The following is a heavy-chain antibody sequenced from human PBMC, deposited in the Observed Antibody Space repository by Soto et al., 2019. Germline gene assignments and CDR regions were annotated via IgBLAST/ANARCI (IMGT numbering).Heavy chain of an antibody. CDR3: GRDLGIYGGYYFDY. V-gene: IGHV4-34*01. Sequence: SETLSLTCAVYGGSFSGYYWSWIRQPPGKGLEWIGEINHSGSTNYNPSLKSRVTISADTSKNQFSLKLSIGTAADTAVYCCGRDLGIYGGYYFDYWGQGTMVTVSS. CDR2: INHSGST. J-gene: IGHJ4*02. CDR1: GGSFSGYY. D-gene: IGHD5-12*01.